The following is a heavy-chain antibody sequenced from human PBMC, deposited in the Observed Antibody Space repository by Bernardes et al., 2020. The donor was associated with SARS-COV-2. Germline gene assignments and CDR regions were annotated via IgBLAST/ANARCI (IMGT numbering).Heavy chain of an antibody. Sequence: GGSLRLSCAASGFTFSSYWMSWVRQAPGKGLEWVANIKEDGSEKNYVDSVKGRFSISRDNAKNSLYRQMNSLSAEDTAVYYCAKGGYRYGSWCQGTLVAVSS. D-gene: IGHD5-18*01. CDR1: GFTFSSYW. J-gene: IGHJ5*02. CDR3: AKGGYRYGS. V-gene: IGHV3-7*01. CDR2: IKEDGSEK.